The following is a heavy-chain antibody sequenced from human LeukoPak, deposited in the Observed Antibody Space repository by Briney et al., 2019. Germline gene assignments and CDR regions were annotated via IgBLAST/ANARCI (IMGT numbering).Heavy chain of an antibody. CDR3: ASRPDILTGYYANDAFDI. Sequence: GESLKISCKGSGYSFTSYWIGWVRQMPGKGLEWMGIIYPGDSDTRYSPPFQGQVTISADKSISTAYLQWSSLKASDTAMYYCASRPDILTGYYANDAFDIWGQGTMVTVSS. V-gene: IGHV5-51*01. D-gene: IGHD3-9*01. CDR2: IYPGDSDT. CDR1: GYSFTSYW. J-gene: IGHJ3*02.